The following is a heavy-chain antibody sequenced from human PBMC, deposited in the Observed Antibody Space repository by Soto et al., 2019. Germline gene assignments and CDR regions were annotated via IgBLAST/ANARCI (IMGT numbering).Heavy chain of an antibody. CDR3: GTGLVTGHDS. Sequence: EVQVVESGGGLVQPGGSLRLSCAASGFTFNTYWMTWVRQAPGKGLEWVANIKEDGSEKYYVESVKGRFTISRDNAKNSVFLQMNSLRAEDTAVYFCGTGLVTGHDSWCQGTLVTVSS. V-gene: IGHV3-7*01. CDR2: IKEDGSEK. CDR1: GFTFNTYW. J-gene: IGHJ4*02. D-gene: IGHD2-15*01.